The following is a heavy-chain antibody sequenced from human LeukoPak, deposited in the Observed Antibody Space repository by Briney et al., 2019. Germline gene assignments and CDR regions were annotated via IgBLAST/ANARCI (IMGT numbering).Heavy chain of an antibody. CDR3: ARDYAGGWHHVDS. D-gene: IGHD6-19*01. Sequence: GGSLRLSCAASGFTFNSYAMSWVRQAPGKGLEWVSTITGSGAGTYYADSVKGRFTISRDNSKNTVYLQMNSLRAEDTAVYYCARDYAGGWHHVDSWGQGALVTVSS. V-gene: IGHV3-23*01. J-gene: IGHJ4*02. CDR1: GFTFNSYA. CDR2: ITGSGAGT.